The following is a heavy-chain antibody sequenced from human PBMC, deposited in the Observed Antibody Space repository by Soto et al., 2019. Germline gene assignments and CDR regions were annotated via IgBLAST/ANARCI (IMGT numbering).Heavy chain of an antibody. CDR1: GYTFTSYA. J-gene: IGHJ4*02. D-gene: IGHD6-19*01. CDR2: INAGNCNT. CDR3: ARDPGYSSGWYYFDY. Sequence: ASVKVSCKASGYTFTSYAMHWVRQAPGQRLEWMGWINAGNCNTKYSQKFQGRVTITRDTSASTAYMELSSLRSEDTAVYYCARDPGYSSGWYYFDYWGQGTLVTVSS. V-gene: IGHV1-3*01.